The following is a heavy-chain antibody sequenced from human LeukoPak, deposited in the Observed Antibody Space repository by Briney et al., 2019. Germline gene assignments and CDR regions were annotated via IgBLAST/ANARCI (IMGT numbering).Heavy chain of an antibody. V-gene: IGHV4-39*01. CDR2: FYYSGST. CDR1: GGPISSSSTY. D-gene: IGHD5-18*01. CDR3: ARHDDTALVSFPY. Sequence: PSETLSLTCTVSGGPISSSSTYWGWIRQPPGKGLEWVVSFYYSGSTYYNPSLNSRVTISVDTSRNQFSLQLNSVTAADTAVYYCARHDDTALVSFPYWGQGTLVTVSS. J-gene: IGHJ4*02.